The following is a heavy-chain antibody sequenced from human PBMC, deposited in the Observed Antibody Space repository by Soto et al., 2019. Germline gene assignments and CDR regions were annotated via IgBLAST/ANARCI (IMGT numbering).Heavy chain of an antibody. V-gene: IGHV1-69*01. Sequence: QVQLVQSGAEVKKPGSSVKVSCKASGGTFSSYAISWVRQAPGQGLEWMGGIIPIFGTANYAQKFQGRVTITADESTSTAYMELSSLRSEDSAVYYCARVGGYCSSASCYTSYYYYYCMAVWGQGTTVTVSS. CDR2: IIPIFGTA. J-gene: IGHJ6*02. CDR3: ARVGGYCSSASCYTSYYYYYCMAV. D-gene: IGHD2-2*02. CDR1: GGTFSSYA.